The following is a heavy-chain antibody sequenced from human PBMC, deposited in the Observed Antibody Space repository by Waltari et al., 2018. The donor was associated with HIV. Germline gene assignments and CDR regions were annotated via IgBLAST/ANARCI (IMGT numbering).Heavy chain of an antibody. CDR1: GGSFSGYY. J-gene: IGHJ4*02. CDR3: VRGFGNYGFYFDY. V-gene: IGHV4-34*02. D-gene: IGHD3-16*01. CDR2: IDHTGTS. Sequence: QVHLPQWGSGLLKPSGTLSLTCAVYGGSFSGYYWTWIRQSPGRGLEWMGEIDHTGTSTYNPSLKGRVTMSVDTSKNQFSLTLKSVTAADTAVYYCVRGFGNYGFYFDYWCQGKLVSVSS.